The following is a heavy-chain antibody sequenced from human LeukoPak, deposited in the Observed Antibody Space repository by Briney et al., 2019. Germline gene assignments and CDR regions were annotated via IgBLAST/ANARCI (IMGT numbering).Heavy chain of an antibody. CDR3: ARSTESGWRELDS. V-gene: IGHV1-18*01. Sequence: ASVKVSCKTSGYTFTRYGISWVRQAPGQGLEWMGWISGNSGNTNYAQKFQGRVTMTTDTSTTMGYMEARSLRSDDTAVYYCARSTESGWRELDSWGQGTLVTVSS. CDR1: GYTFTRYG. J-gene: IGHJ4*02. CDR2: ISGNSGNT. D-gene: IGHD6-19*01.